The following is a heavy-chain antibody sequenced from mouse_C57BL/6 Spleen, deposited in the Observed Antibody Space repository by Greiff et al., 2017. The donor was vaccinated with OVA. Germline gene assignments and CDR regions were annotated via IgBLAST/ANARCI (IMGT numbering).Heavy chain of an antibody. J-gene: IGHJ1*03. Sequence: EVKLVESGGGLVQPGGSMKLSCDASGFTFSDAWMDWVRQSPEKGLEWVAEIRHKANNHATYYAESVKGRFTISRDDSKSSVYLQMNSLRAEDTGIYYCTRTTVVEYFDVWGTGTTVTVSS. D-gene: IGHD1-1*01. CDR1: GFTFSDAW. V-gene: IGHV6-6*01. CDR3: TRTTVVEYFDV. CDR2: IRHKANNHAT.